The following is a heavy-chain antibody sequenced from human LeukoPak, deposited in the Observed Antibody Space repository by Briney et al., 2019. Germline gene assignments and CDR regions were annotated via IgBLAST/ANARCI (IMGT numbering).Heavy chain of an antibody. D-gene: IGHD2-2*02. J-gene: IGHJ4*02. CDR1: GFTFSSYA. Sequence: GGSLRLSCAASGFTFSSYAMSWVRQAPGKGLEWVSAISGSGGSTYYADSVKGRFTISRDTSKNTLYLQMNSLRAETTAVYYCAESHTRRGPFYFGYWGQGTLVSVFS. V-gene: IGHV3-23*01. CDR2: ISGSGGST. CDR3: AESHTRRGPFYFGY.